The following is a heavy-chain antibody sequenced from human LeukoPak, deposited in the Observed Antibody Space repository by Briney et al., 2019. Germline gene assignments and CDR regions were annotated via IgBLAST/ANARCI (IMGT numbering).Heavy chain of an antibody. J-gene: IGHJ5*02. Sequence: ASVKVSCKASGYSFTSHYMHWVRQAPGQGLEWMGWINPNSGGTNYAQKFQGRVTVTRDTSISTAYMELSRLRSDDTAVYYCARVRVPYSSSSWFDPWGQGTLVTVSS. CDR1: GYSFTSHY. D-gene: IGHD6-6*01. V-gene: IGHV1-2*02. CDR2: INPNSGGT. CDR3: ARVRVPYSSSSWFDP.